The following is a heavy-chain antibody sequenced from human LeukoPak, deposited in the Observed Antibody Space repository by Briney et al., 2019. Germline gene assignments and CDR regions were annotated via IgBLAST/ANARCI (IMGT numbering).Heavy chain of an antibody. J-gene: IGHJ4*02. Sequence: GGSLRLSCESSGFTFSNYDMHWVRQAPGRGLEWGAFFSYDGSDKYYADSVKGRFTISRDNSKSTLYLQMNSLRSEDTAVYYCAKTSREFRDSSGGYDYWGQGILVTVSS. CDR1: GFTFSNYD. CDR3: AKTSREFRDSSGGYDY. V-gene: IGHV3-30*18. D-gene: IGHD3-22*01. CDR2: FSYDGSDK.